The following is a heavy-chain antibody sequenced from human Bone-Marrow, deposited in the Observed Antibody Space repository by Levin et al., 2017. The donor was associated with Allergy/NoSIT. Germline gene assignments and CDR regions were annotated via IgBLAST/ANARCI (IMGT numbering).Heavy chain of an antibody. CDR1: GGSFSGYY. Sequence: PSETLSLTCAVYGGSFSGYYWSWIRQPPGKGLEWIGEINHSGSTNYNPSLKSRVTISVDTSKNQFSLKLSSVTAADTAVYYCARGHRGSLTTAPKVDYWGQGTLVTVSS. D-gene: IGHD4-17*01. V-gene: IGHV4-34*01. CDR3: ARGHRGSLTTAPKVDY. CDR2: INHSGST. J-gene: IGHJ4*02.